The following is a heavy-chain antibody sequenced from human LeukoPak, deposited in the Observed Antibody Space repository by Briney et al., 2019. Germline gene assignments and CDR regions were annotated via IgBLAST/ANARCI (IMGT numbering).Heavy chain of an antibody. J-gene: IGHJ4*02. D-gene: IGHD5-12*01. CDR3: ARDKVATPYYFDY. CDR1: GFTFSSYA. Sequence: GGSLRLSCAASGFTFSSYAMHWVRQAPGKGLEWVAVISYDGSNKYYADSVKGRFTISRDNSKNTLYLQMNSLRAEDTAVYYCARDKVATPYYFDYWGQGTLATVSS. CDR2: ISYDGSNK. V-gene: IGHV3-30-3*01.